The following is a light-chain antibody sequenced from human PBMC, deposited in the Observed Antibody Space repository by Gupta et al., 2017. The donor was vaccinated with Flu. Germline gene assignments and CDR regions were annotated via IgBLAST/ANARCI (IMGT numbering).Light chain of an antibody. J-gene: IGKJ4*01. Sequence: SLGEKATFKCKSSQSGLSTSNNKNYLAWYQQKPGRPPKLLVSWASNRQFGVPDRFSGTGSGTDFTLTISSLQAEDVAVYYCHQHYTIPLTFGGGTKVEIK. CDR1: QSGLSTSNNKNY. V-gene: IGKV4-1*01. CDR3: HQHYTIPLT. CDR2: WAS.